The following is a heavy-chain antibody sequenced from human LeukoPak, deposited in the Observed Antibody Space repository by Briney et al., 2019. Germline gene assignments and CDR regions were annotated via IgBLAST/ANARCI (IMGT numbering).Heavy chain of an antibody. CDR2: IYPGDSDT. V-gene: IGHV5-51*01. D-gene: IGHD6-19*01. CDR1: GYSFTSYW. Sequence: GESLKISCKGSGYSFTSYWIGWVRQMPGNGLEWMGIIYPGDSDTRYSPSFQGQVTILADKSISTAYLQWSGLKASDTAMYYCARAGYSSGWYDVDYWGQGTLVTVSS. J-gene: IGHJ4*02. CDR3: ARAGYSSGWYDVDY.